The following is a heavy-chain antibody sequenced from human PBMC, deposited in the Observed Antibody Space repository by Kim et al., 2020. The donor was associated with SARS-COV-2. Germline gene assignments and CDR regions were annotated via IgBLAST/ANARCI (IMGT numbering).Heavy chain of an antibody. Sequence: GGSLRLSCEGSGFDFDTFAITWVRQAPGKGLEWVSRITARDVVMYYADSIKGRFTTSRDNSKAYLQLKVLRVEATAISFCSKVLASLASYVAMFVLCQGT. J-gene: IGHJ6*02. CDR3: SKVLASLASYVAMFV. CDR1: GFDFDTFA. D-gene: IGHD3-10*02. V-gene: IGHV3-23*01. CDR2: ITARDVVM.